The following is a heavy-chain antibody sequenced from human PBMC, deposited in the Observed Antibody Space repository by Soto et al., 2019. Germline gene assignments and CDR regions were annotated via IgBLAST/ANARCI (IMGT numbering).Heavy chain of an antibody. CDR3: ARPSFTELLWDYFDY. J-gene: IGHJ4*02. V-gene: IGHV4-38-2*02. Sequence: SETLSLTCTVSGYSISSGYYWGWIRQPPGKGLEWIGSIYHSGSTYYNPSLKSRVTISVDTSKNQFSLKLSSVTAADTAVYYCARPSFTELLWDYFDYWGQGTLVTVSS. CDR2: IYHSGST. D-gene: IGHD1-26*01. CDR1: GYSISSGYY.